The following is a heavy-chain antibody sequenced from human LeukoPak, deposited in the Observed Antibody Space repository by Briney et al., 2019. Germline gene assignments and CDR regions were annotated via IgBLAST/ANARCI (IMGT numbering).Heavy chain of an antibody. CDR2: IDNGGSDT. D-gene: IGHD5-12*01. Sequence: GGSLRLSCAASGFTFSNYWMHWVRQAPGKGLVWVSRIDNGGSDTRHADSVKGRFTISRDTSKDTVYLQMDSLRAEDTAVYYCAKDLGGYDPHWGQGTLVTVSS. CDR3: AKDLGGYDPH. CDR1: GFTFSNYW. J-gene: IGHJ4*02. V-gene: IGHV3-74*01.